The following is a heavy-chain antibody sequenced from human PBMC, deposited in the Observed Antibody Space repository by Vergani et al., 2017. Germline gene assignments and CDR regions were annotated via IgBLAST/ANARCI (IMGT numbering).Heavy chain of an antibody. CDR1: GFTFSSYE. CDR3: APDFDCSSTNCPGDWFDP. V-gene: IGHV3-48*03. Sequence: EVQLVESGGGLVQPGGSLSLSCAASGFTFSSYEMNWVRQAPGKGLEWVSHISSSGSTIYYADSVKGRFTISRDNAKNSLYLQMNSLRAEDTAVYYCAPDFDCSSTNCPGDWFDPWGQGTLVTVSS. J-gene: IGHJ5*02. D-gene: IGHD2-2*01. CDR2: ISSSGSTI.